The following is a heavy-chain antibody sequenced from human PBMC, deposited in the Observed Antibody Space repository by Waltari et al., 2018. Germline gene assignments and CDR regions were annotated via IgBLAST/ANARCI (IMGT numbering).Heavy chain of an antibody. Sequence: EVQLVESGGGLVQPGGSLRLSCAASGFTFGSYSMNWCRQAPGKGREWVSYISSRSSTIYYSDSVKGRFTISRDNAKTSLYLQMNSLRAEDTAVYYCARVWFGEFKIDYWGQGTLVTVSS. J-gene: IGHJ4*02. CDR3: ARVWFGEFKIDY. V-gene: IGHV3-48*04. CDR1: GFTFGSYS. D-gene: IGHD3-10*01. CDR2: ISSRSSTI.